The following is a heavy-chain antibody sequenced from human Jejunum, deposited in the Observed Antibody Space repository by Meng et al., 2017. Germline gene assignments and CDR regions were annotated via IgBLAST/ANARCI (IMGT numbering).Heavy chain of an antibody. D-gene: IGHD4-23*01. CDR2: VHYSGDT. V-gene: IGHV4-59*01. J-gene: IGHJ4*02. CDR1: GGSIGSFY. Sequence: SETLSLTCAVSGGSIGSFYWSWIRQPPGKGLEWIGYVHYSGDTNYNPSLKSRVTISLDTSKNQFSLKLSPVTAADTAVYFCAKVRWQMTPPLFNFNYWGQGALVTVSS. CDR3: AKVRWQMTPPLFNFNY.